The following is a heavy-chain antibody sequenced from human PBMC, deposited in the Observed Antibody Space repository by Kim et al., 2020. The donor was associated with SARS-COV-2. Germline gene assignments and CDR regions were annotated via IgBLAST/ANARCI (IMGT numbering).Heavy chain of an antibody. D-gene: IGHD3-10*02. CDR2: ISYDGSNK. CDR3: ARVFRSPSPFDY. J-gene: IGHJ4*02. V-gene: IGHV3-30-3*01. CDR1: GFTFSSYA. Sequence: GGSLRLSCAASGFTFSSYAMHWVRQAPGKGLEWVAVISYDGSNKYYADSVKGRFTISRDNSKNTLYLQMNSLRAEDTAVYYCARVFRSPSPFDYWGQGTL.